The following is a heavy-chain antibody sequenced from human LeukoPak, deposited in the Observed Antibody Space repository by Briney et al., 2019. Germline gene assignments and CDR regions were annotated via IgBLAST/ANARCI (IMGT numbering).Heavy chain of an antibody. D-gene: IGHD1-1*01. CDR2: ISWDGGST. CDR3: AKDKVERAHYYYYMDV. J-gene: IGHJ6*03. Sequence: PGGSLRLSCAASGFTVDDYAMHWVRQAPGKGLEWVSLISWDGGSTYYADSVKGRFTISRDNSKNSLYLQMNSLRAEDTALYYCAKDKVERAHYYYYMDVWGKGTTVTVSS. CDR1: GFTVDDYA. V-gene: IGHV3-43D*03.